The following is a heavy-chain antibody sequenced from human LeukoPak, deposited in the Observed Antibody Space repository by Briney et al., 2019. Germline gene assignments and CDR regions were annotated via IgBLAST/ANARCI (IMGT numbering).Heavy chain of an antibody. CDR2: ISYDGSNK. D-gene: IGHD3-9*01. CDR3: AKDDAWLRYQY. V-gene: IGHV3-30*18. Sequence: GGSLRLSCAASGFTFSSYGMHWVRQAPGKGLGWVAVISYDGSNKYYADSVKGRFTISRDNSKNTLDLQMNSLRAEDTAVYYCAKDDAWLRYQYWGQGTLVTVSS. J-gene: IGHJ4*02. CDR1: GFTFSSYG.